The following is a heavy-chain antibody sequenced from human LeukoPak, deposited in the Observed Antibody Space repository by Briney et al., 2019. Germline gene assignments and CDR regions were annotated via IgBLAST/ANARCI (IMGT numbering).Heavy chain of an antibody. CDR1: GGTLSSYA. CDR3: IYGDYVGDYFDY. V-gene: IGHV1-69*04. Sequence: SVKVSCKASGGTLSSYAISWVRQAPGQGLEWMGRIIPILGIANYAQKFQGRVTITADKSTSTAYMELSSLRSEDTAVYYGIYGDYVGDYFDYWGQGTLVTVSS. D-gene: IGHD4-17*01. CDR2: IIPILGIA. J-gene: IGHJ4*02.